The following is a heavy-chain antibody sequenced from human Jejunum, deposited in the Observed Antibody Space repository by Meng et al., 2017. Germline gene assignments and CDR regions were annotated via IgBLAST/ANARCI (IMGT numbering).Heavy chain of an antibody. CDR2: INPDGSFT. Sequence: GESLKISCAASGFTFSRSWMHWFRQVPGKGLMWVSRINPDGSFTNNADSVKGRFTVSRDNSESTLYLQMNSLRAEDTALYYCARENYYGSGTYYMWDAFDIWGQGTMVTVSS. D-gene: IGHD3-10*01. J-gene: IGHJ3*02. CDR1: GFTFSRSW. CDR3: ARENYYGSGTYYMWDAFDI. V-gene: IGHV3-74*01.